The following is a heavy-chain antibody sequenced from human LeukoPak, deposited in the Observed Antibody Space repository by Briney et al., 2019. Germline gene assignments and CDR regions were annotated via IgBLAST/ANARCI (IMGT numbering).Heavy chain of an antibody. Sequence: GESLKISCKGSGYSFTSYWIGWVRQMPGKGLEWMGIIYPGDSDTRYSPSFQGQVTISADKSISTAYLQWSSLKASDTAMYYCARLSSGYYYGCSYFDYWGQGTLVTVSS. V-gene: IGHV5-51*01. CDR1: GYSFTSYW. D-gene: IGHD3-22*01. CDR2: IYPGDSDT. J-gene: IGHJ4*02. CDR3: ARLSSGYYYGCSYFDY.